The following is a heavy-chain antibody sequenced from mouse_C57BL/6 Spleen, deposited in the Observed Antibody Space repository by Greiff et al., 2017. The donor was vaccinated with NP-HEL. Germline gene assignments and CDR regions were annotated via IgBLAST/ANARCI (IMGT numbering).Heavy chain of an antibody. CDR1: GYTFTSYW. CDR2: IYPGSGST. D-gene: IGHD2-4*01. CDR3: AILWIYYDAFDY. V-gene: IGHV1-55*01. Sequence: VQLQESGAELVKPGASVKMSCKASGYTFTSYWITWVKQRPGQGLEWIGDIYPGSGSTNYNEKFKSKATLTVDTSSSTAYMQLSSLTSEDSAVYYCAILWIYYDAFDYWGQGTTLTVSS. J-gene: IGHJ2*01.